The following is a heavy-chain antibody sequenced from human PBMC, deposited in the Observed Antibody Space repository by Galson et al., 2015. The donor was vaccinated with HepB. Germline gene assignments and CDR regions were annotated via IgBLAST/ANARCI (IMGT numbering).Heavy chain of an antibody. CDR2: FSGNNGNT. CDR1: GYSFTDFG. CDR3: TRDVADTAMIFFDY. D-gene: IGHD5-18*01. V-gene: IGHV1-18*01. Sequence: SVKVSCKASGYSFTDFGISWVRQAPGQGLEWMGWFSGNNGNTKYAQKFQGRVTMTTDTSTNTVYMELRSLRSDDTAVYFCTRDVADTAMIFFDYWGQGSLVSVSS. J-gene: IGHJ4*02.